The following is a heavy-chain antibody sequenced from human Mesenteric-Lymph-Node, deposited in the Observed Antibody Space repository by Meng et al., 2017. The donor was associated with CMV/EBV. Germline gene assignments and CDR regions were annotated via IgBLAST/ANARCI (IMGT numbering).Heavy chain of an antibody. CDR2: INPHSGGT. CDR1: RGTFNTYV. V-gene: IGHV1-2*02. D-gene: IGHD2-2*01. J-gene: IGHJ5*02. Sequence: ASVKVSCKASRGTFNTYVVTWVRQAPGQGLEWMGWINPHSGGTNYAQKFQGRVTMTRDTSISTAHMELSRLRSDDTAVYYCARTDCSTTTCYPFWFDTWGQGTQVTVSS. CDR3: ARTDCSTTTCYPFWFDT.